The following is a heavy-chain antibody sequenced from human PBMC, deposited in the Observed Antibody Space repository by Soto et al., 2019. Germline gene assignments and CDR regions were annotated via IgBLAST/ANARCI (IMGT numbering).Heavy chain of an antibody. J-gene: IGHJ5*02. CDR2: IITIFGTV. D-gene: IGHD3-16*01. Sequence: QVHLVQSGAEVKMPGSSVNISCKASGGTFNNFAFSWMRQAPGRGLEWMGGIITIFGTVVYSQKLQGRVTITADKPTRMAYMELSSLRSEDTAIYYCARFDPLGELLWFDPWGQGTLVTVSS. CDR3: ARFDPLGELLWFDP. V-gene: IGHV1-69*06. CDR1: GGTFNNFA.